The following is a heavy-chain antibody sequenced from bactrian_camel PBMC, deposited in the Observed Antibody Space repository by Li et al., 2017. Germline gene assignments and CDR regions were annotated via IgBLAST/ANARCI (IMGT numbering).Heavy chain of an antibody. CDR2: SCTGNDFV. V-gene: IGHV3S1*01. Sequence: GGSLVEVGGQLKLSCAVSGGRYLSRCMGWFRQPLGEEREGIAASCTGNDFVYYADSVKGRFTISQDGAKNTLYLHMNNLKPEDTAMYHCAASGGQLGRWCYEFWGHGTQVTVS. D-gene: IGHD3*01. J-gene: IGHJ4*01. CDR1: GGRYLSRC. CDR3: AASGGQLGRWCYEF.